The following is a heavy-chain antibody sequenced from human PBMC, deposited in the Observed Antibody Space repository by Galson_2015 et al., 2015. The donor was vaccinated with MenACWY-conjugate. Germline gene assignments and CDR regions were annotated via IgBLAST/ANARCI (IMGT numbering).Heavy chain of an antibody. V-gene: IGHV6-1*01. Sequence: AISGDSVSSNSAAWNWIRQSPSRGLEWLGRTYYRSKWYNDYAVSVKSRITINPDTSKNQFSLQLNSVTPEDTAVYYCARSPLEYYGSGSYPFDYWGQGTLVTVSS. CDR3: ARSPLEYYGSGSYPFDY. CDR1: GDSVSSNSAA. J-gene: IGHJ4*02. D-gene: IGHD3-10*01. CDR2: TYYRSKWYN.